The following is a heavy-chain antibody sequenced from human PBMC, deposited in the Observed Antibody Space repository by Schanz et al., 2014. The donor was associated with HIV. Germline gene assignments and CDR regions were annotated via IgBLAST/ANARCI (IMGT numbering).Heavy chain of an antibody. J-gene: IGHJ6*02. CDR2: ISYDGSNK. CDR1: GFSFDSFG. CDR3: AKDRNYYDSKYRGKGNYYYYYGMDV. V-gene: IGHV3-30*18. Sequence: QVQLVESGGGVVQPGRSLRLSCVASGFSFDSFGMHWVRQAPGKGLEWVAVISYDGSNKKYADSVKGRFTISRDNSKNTLYLQMKSLRPEDTAVYYCAKDRNYYDSKYRGKGNYYYYYGMDVWGQGTTVTVSS. D-gene: IGHD3-22*01.